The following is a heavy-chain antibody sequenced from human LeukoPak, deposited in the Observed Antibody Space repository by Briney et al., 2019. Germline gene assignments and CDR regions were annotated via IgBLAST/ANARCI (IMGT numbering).Heavy chain of an antibody. CDR1: GFTFSSYA. CDR3: AREDILTGYYNVGWFDP. Sequence: GGSLRLSCAASGFTFSSYAMHWVRQASGKGLEWVAVISYDGSNKYYADSVKGRFTISRDNSKNTLYLQMNSLRAEDTAVYYCAREDILTGYYNVGWFDPWGQGTLVTVSS. J-gene: IGHJ5*02. V-gene: IGHV3-30*04. CDR2: ISYDGSNK. D-gene: IGHD3-9*01.